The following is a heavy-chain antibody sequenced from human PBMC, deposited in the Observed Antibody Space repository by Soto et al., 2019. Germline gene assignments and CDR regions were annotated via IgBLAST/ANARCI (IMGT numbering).Heavy chain of an antibody. J-gene: IGHJ6*02. CDR3: ERSLELLYYYYGMDV. CDR1: GGTFSRFA. Sequence: SVKGSCKSSGGTFSRFAMSWVRQAPGQGLEWMGGIIPIFGTAKYAQKFQGRVTITADESTSTAYMELSRLRSEDTAVYYCERSLELLYYYYGMDVWGQGTTVTVSS. CDR2: IIPIFGTA. V-gene: IGHV1-69*13. D-gene: IGHD1-7*01.